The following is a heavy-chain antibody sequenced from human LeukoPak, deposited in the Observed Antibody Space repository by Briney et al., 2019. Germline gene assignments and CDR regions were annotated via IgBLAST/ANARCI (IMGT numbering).Heavy chain of an antibody. CDR3: ARAPIVVVPAAMSDYYYYYYMDV. J-gene: IGHJ6*03. CDR2: PYTNGST. Sequence: PSETLSLTCTVSGGSISSYYWSWIRQPPGKGLEWIGRPYTNGSTNYNPSLKSRVTISVDTSKNQFSLKLSSVTAADTAVYYCARAPIVVVPAAMSDYYYYYYMDVWGKGTTVTVSS. CDR1: GGSISSYY. D-gene: IGHD2-2*01. V-gene: IGHV4-4*08.